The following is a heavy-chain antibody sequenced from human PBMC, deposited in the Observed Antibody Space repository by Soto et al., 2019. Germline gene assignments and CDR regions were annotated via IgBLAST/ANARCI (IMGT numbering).Heavy chain of an antibody. V-gene: IGHV4-34*01. CDR2: INHSGST. CDR1: GGSFSGYY. Sequence: SETLSLTCAVYGGSFSGYYWSWIRQPPGKGLEWIGEINHSGSTNYNPSLKSRVTISVDTSKNQFSLKLSSVTAADTAVYYCARMRLRYCSSTSCYLFSHYDFWSRDAFDIWGQGTMVTVSS. CDR3: ARMRLRYCSSTSCYLFSHYDFWSRDAFDI. D-gene: IGHD2-2*01. J-gene: IGHJ3*02.